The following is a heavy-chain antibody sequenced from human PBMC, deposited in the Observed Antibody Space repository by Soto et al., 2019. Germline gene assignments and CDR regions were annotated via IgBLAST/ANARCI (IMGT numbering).Heavy chain of an antibody. CDR1: EFTFSSYA. CDR3: ARGNYDSSGYLDY. CDR2: IWYDASNK. D-gene: IGHD3-22*01. J-gene: IGHJ4*01. Sequence: GGSLRLSCAASEFTFSSYAMHWVRQAPGKGLEWVAVIWYDASNKYYADSVKGRFTISRDNSKNTLYLQMNSLRAEDTAVYYCARGNYDSSGYLDYWGQGTLVTSPQ. V-gene: IGHV3-33*08.